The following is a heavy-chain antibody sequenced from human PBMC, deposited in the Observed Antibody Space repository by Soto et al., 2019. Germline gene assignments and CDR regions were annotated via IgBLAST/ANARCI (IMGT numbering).Heavy chain of an antibody. J-gene: IGHJ3*01. D-gene: IGHD3-22*01. CDR3: GRITLKTSVDTFDF. Sequence: QVQLVESGGGVVQPGRSLRLSCAASGFTFSTYALHWVRQAPGKGLEWVATVTFDGSNKYHADSVEGRFIISRDDSKNTLYLQLNSLRAEDTAVYYCGRITLKTSVDTFDFWGQGTMVTVSS. CDR2: VTFDGSNK. CDR1: GFTFSTYA. V-gene: IGHV3-30-3*01.